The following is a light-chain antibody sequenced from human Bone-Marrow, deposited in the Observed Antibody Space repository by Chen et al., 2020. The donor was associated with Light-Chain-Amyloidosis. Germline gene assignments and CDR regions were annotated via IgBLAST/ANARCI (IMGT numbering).Light chain of an antibody. CDR3: QVWDRSGDHPV. J-gene: IGLJ3*02. Sequence: SYVLTQPSSVSVAPGQTATIACGRNNIGTTTVHWYQQTPGQAPLLVVYDDSDRPSGIPERWSGASSGDTDTLTIRRVEAGDEADYYCQVWDRSGDHPVFGGGTKLTGL. V-gene: IGLV3-21*02. CDR1: NIGTTT. CDR2: DDS.